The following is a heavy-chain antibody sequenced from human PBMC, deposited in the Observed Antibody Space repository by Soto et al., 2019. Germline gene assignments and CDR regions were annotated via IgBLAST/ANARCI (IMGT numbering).Heavy chain of an antibody. CDR2: IKPDGSAT. CDR3: ARAGYCGPGCYYYFDY. CDR1: GFTFGSYW. V-gene: IGHV3-7*01. J-gene: IGHJ4*02. D-gene: IGHD2-21*02. Sequence: GGSLRLSCAVSGFTFGSYWMNWVRLIPGKGLEWVAYIKPDGSATYYVDSVKGRFTISRDNAKNSLYLQMNSLRVEDTSVYYCARAGYCGPGCYYYFDYWGQGTLVTV.